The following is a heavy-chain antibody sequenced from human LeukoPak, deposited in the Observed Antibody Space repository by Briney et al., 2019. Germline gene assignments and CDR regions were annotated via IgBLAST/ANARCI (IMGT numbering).Heavy chain of an antibody. J-gene: IGHJ4*02. Sequence: ASVKVSCKTSGYTFTGYYTHWVRQAPGQGLEWMGWINPNSGGTNYAQKFQGRVTMTRDTSISTAYMELSRLRSDDTAVYYCARDLRRVRGVIIDYWGQGTLVTVSS. CDR1: GYTFTGYY. D-gene: IGHD3-10*01. CDR3: ARDLRRVRGVIIDY. CDR2: INPNSGGT. V-gene: IGHV1-2*02.